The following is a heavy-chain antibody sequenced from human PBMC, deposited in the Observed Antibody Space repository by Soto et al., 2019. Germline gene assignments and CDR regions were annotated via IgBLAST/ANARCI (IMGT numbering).Heavy chain of an antibody. V-gene: IGHV4-34*01. CDR1: GGSFSGYY. CDR3: ARSNREGITGTTWLYYFDY. J-gene: IGHJ4*02. Sequence: QVQLQQWGAGLLKPSETLSLTCAVYGGSFSGYYWRGIRQPPGKGLEWIGEINHSGSSNYNPSLKSRVTMSIDPSKNQFSLKLSSVTAADTAVYYCARSNREGITGTTWLYYFDYWGQGTLVTVSS. D-gene: IGHD1-20*01. CDR2: INHSGSS.